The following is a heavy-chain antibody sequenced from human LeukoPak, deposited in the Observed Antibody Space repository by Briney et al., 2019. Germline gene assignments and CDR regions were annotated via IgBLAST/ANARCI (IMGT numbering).Heavy chain of an antibody. J-gene: IGHJ4*02. CDR2: ISWDGGST. D-gene: IGHD5-18*01. V-gene: IGHV3-43*01. CDR1: GFTFDDYT. Sequence: GGSLRLSCAASGFTFDDYTMHWVRQAPGKGLEWVFLISWDGGSTYYADSVKGRFTISRDNSKNSLYLQMNSLRTEDTALYYCAKANGGYSYGSYYFDYWGQGTLVTVSS. CDR3: AKANGGYSYGSYYFDY.